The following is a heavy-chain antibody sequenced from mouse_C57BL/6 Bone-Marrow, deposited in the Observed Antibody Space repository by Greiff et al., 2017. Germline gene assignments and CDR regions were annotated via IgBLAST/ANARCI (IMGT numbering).Heavy chain of an antibody. CDR1: GYTFTSYW. J-gene: IGHJ3*01. D-gene: IGHD2-1*01. Sequence: QVQLQQPGAELVKPGASVKLSCKASGYTFTSYWMHWVKQRPGQGLEWIGMIHPNSGSTNYNEKFKSKATLTVDKSSSTAYMQISSLTSEDSAVYYCAIYYGNLAWFAYWGQGTLVTVSA. CDR3: AIYYGNLAWFAY. CDR2: IHPNSGST. V-gene: IGHV1-64*01.